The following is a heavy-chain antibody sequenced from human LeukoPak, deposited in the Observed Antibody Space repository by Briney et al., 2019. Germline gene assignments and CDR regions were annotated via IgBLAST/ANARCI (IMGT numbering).Heavy chain of an antibody. D-gene: IGHD2-21*02. Sequence: PGGSLRLSCAAPGFTFRGYAMSWVRQAPGKGLEWVSATSGSGDRTYYADSVKGRVTISKDNSKNTVYLQMNSLRAEDTALYYCAKDGGDSGIRYFDLWGRGTLVTVSS. V-gene: IGHV3-23*01. J-gene: IGHJ2*01. CDR2: TSGSGDRT. CDR3: AKDGGDSGIRYFDL. CDR1: GFTFRGYA.